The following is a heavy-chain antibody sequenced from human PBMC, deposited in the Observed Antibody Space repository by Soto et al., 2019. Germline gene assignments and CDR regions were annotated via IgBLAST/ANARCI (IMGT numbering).Heavy chain of an antibody. CDR3: GFGYSYGNYKYYGMYV. V-gene: IGHV1-69*02. CDR2: IIPLLNIA. CDR1: GGTFSSDT. Sequence: QVQLVQSGAEVKKPGSSVKVSCKASGGTFSSDTLNWVRQAPGQGLEWIGRIIPLLNIANYAQKFQGRVTITADKSTSTAYMEMSSLRSEDTAVYYCGFGYSYGNYKYYGMYVWGPGTTVTVSS. D-gene: IGHD5-18*01. J-gene: IGHJ6*02.